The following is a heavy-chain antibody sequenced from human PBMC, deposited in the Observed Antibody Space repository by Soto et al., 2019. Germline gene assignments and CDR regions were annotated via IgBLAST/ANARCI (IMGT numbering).Heavy chain of an antibody. D-gene: IGHD4-17*01. CDR1: GDSFSRADYK. CDR3: ARSSDYVAFDY. V-gene: IGHV4-30-4*01. Sequence: QVQLQESGPGLVKPSQTLSLTCTVSGDSFSRADYKWSWIRQPPGKGLEWIGYIYYSGYTYNNPSLKSPLTMSVDTSENQLCLKLSSVTDADTAGSCCARSSDYVAFDYWGQGTLVTVS. CDR2: IYYSGYT. J-gene: IGHJ4*02.